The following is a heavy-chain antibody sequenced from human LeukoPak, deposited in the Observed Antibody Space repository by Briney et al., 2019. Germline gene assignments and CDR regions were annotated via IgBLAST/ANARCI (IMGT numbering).Heavy chain of an antibody. V-gene: IGHV3-21*01. CDR1: GSTFSSYS. J-gene: IGHJ4*02. Sequence: GGSLRLSCAASGSTFSSYSMNWVRQAPGNGLEWVSSISSSSSYIYYADSVKGRFTISRDNAKNSLYLQMNSLRAEDTAVYYCARDQVGATYDYWGQGTLVTVSS. D-gene: IGHD1-26*01. CDR2: ISSSSSYI. CDR3: ARDQVGATYDY.